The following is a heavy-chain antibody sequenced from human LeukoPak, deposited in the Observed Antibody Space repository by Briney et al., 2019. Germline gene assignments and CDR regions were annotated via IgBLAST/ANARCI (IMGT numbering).Heavy chain of an antibody. CDR2: ISYDGSNK. D-gene: IGHD4-23*01. CDR1: GFTFSSYA. Sequence: RPGGSLRLSCAASGFTFSSYAMHWVRQAPGKGLEWVAVISYDGSNKYYADSVKGRFTISRDNSKNTLYLQMNSLRAEDTAVYYCASGGKEGDYYYYGMDVWDQGTTVTVSS. CDR3: ASGGKEGDYYYYGMDV. J-gene: IGHJ6*02. V-gene: IGHV3-30-3*01.